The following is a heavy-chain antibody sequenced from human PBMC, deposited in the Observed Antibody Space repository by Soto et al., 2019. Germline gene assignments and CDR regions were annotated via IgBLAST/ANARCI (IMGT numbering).Heavy chain of an antibody. CDR3: AINVDIVATLRMDV. J-gene: IGHJ6*02. CDR2: MNPNSGNT. D-gene: IGHD5-12*01. Sequence: ASVKVSCKASGYTFTSDDINGVRQATGQGLEWMGWMNPNSGNTGYAQKFQGRVTMTRNTSISTAYMELSSLRSEDTAVYYCAINVDIVATLRMDVWGQGTTVTVSS. CDR1: GYTFTSDD. V-gene: IGHV1-8*01.